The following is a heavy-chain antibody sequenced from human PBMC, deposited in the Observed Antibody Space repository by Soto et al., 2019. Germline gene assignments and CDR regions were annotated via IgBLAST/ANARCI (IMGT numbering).Heavy chain of an antibody. CDR2: ISYDGSNK. CDR3: AKEAGPAMASAGDDAFDI. CDR1: GFTFSSYG. V-gene: IGHV3-30*18. Sequence: GGSLRLSCAASGFTFSSYGMHWVRQAPGKGLEWVAVISYDGSNKYYADSGKGRFTISRDNSKNTLYLQMNSLRAEDTAVYYCAKEAGPAMASAGDDAFDIWGQGTMVTVSS. J-gene: IGHJ3*02. D-gene: IGHD5-18*01.